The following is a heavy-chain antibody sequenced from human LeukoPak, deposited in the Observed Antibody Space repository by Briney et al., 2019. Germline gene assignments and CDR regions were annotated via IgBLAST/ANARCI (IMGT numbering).Heavy chain of an antibody. D-gene: IGHD2-2*01. J-gene: IGHJ4*02. CDR1: GFTFSNAW. V-gene: IGHV3-15*01. Sequence: PGGSLRLSCAASGFTFSNAWMSWVRQAPGKGLEWVGRIKSKTDGGTTDYAAPVKGRFTISRDDSKNTLYLQMNSLKTEDTAVYYCTRAGDIVVVPAASYAGYWGQGTLVIVSS. CDR3: TRAGDIVVVPAASYAGY. CDR2: IKSKTDGGTT.